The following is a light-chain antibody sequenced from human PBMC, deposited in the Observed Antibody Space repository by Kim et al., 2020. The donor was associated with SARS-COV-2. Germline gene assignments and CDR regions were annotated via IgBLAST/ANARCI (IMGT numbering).Light chain of an antibody. CDR1: SSDVGGYNY. CDR3: CSYAGDYTFYV. V-gene: IGLV2-11*01. CDR2: DVN. Sequence: QSALTQPRSVSGSPGQSVTISCTGTSSDVGGYNYVSWYQQYPGKAPKLMIYDVNKWPSGVPDRFSGSKSGNTASLTISGLQAEDEADYYCCSYAGDYTFYVFGTGTKVTVL. J-gene: IGLJ1*01.